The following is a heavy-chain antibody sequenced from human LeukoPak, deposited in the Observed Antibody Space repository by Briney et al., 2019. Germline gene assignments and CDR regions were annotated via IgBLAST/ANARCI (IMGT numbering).Heavy chain of an antibody. CDR3: ARDLAWGFDGMDV. D-gene: IGHD3-16*01. J-gene: IGHJ6*02. CDR2: TYYRSKWYN. CDR1: GDSVSSDSAA. Sequence: SQTLSLTCTLSGDSVSSDSAAWNWIRQSPSRGLEWLGRTYYRSKWYNEYAVSVKSRITINADTSKNQFSLQLNSVTPEDTAVYYCARDLAWGFDGMDVWGQGTTVTVSS. V-gene: IGHV6-1*01.